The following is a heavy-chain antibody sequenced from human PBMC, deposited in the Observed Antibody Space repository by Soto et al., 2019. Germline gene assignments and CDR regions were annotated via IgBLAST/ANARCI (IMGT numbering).Heavy chain of an antibody. CDR1: GFTFSNAW. CDR3: TTDPWVERYYYDSSGYYDRYYYGMDV. D-gene: IGHD3-22*01. Sequence: GGSLRLSCAASGFTFSNAWMNWVRQAPGKGLEWVGRIKSKTDGGTTDYAAPVKGRFTISRDDSKNTLYLQMNSLKTEDTAVYYCTTDPWVERYYYDSSGYYDRYYYGMDVWGQGTTVTVSS. J-gene: IGHJ6*02. CDR2: IKSKTDGGTT. V-gene: IGHV3-15*07.